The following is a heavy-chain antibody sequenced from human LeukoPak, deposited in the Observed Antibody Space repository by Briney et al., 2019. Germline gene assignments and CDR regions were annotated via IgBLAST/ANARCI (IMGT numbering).Heavy chain of an antibody. J-gene: IGHJ4*02. CDR3: ARGTPYYYDSSGYPPNFDY. Sequence: PSETLSLTCAVYGGSFSGYYWSWIRQPPGKGLEWIGEINHSGSTNYNPSLKSRITISVDTSKNQFSLKLSSVTAADTAVYYCARGTPYYYDSSGYPPNFDYWGQGTLVTVSS. D-gene: IGHD3-22*01. V-gene: IGHV4-34*01. CDR1: GGSFSGYY. CDR2: INHSGST.